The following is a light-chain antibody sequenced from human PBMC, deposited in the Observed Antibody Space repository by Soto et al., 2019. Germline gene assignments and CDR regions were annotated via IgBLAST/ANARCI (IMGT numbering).Light chain of an antibody. J-gene: IGKJ1*01. Sequence: AIQMTQSPSSLSASVGDRVTITCRASQDIRHDLGWYQQKPGKAPKFLMYAASSLQSGVPSRFSGSGSGTDFPLTISSLQPEDFATYYCLQGYNYPRTFGQGTKVEIK. V-gene: IGKV1-6*01. CDR1: QDIRHD. CDR2: AAS. CDR3: LQGYNYPRT.